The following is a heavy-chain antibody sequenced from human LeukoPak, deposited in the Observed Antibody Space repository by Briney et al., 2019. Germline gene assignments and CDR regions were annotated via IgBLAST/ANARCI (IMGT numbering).Heavy chain of an antibody. V-gene: IGHV4-30-2*01. CDR2: IYHSGST. CDR1: GGSVSSDNYY. CDR3: ARGKEGLYYGSGSFDY. J-gene: IGHJ4*02. Sequence: SETLSLTCTVSGGSVSSDNYYWSWIRQPPGKGLEWIGYIYHSGSTYYNPSLKSRVTISVDRSKNQFSLKLSSVTAADTAVYYCARGKEGLYYGSGSFDYWGQGTLVTVSS. D-gene: IGHD3-10*01.